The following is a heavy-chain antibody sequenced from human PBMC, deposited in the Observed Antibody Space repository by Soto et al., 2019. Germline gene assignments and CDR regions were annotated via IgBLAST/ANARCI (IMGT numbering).Heavy chain of an antibody. Sequence: EEQLVESGGGLVQPGGSLTLSCAASGFTFSKYGMNWVRQAPGKGLEWVAFISSSNSPTYHADSVKGRFTISRDNAKNSLYLQMNSLRAEDTAVYYCARFRFVDFRSGEFIDYWGQGTLVTVSS. CDR1: GFTFSKYG. CDR2: ISSSNSPT. D-gene: IGHD2-21*01. J-gene: IGHJ4*02. CDR3: ARFRFVDFRSGEFIDY. V-gene: IGHV3-48*01.